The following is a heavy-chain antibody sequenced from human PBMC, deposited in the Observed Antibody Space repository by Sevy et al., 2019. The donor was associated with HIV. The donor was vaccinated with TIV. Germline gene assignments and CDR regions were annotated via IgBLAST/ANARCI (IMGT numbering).Heavy chain of an antibody. CDR3: AREGSIAAAGARTYYYYGMDV. CDR1: GFTFSSYA. D-gene: IGHD6-13*01. Sequence: GGSLRLSCAASGFTFSSYAMSWVRQAPGKGLEWVSAISGSGGSTYYADSVKGGFTISRDNSKNTLYLQMNSLRAEDTAVYYCAREGSIAAAGARTYYYYGMDVWGQGTTVTVSS. CDR2: ISGSGGST. J-gene: IGHJ6*02. V-gene: IGHV3-23*01.